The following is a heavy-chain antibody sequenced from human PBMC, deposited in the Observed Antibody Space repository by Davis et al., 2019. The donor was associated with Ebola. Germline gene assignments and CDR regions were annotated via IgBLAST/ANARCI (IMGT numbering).Heavy chain of an antibody. CDR3: AREREQQLVHYYYGPDV. J-gene: IGHJ6*02. CDR2: ISSSSSYI. Sequence: PGGSLRLSCAASGFTFSSYSMNWVRQAPGKGLEWVSCISSSSSYIYYADSVKGRFTLSRDNAKNSVYLQMNSLRAEDTAVYYCAREREQQLVHYYYGPDVWGLGTTVTVSS. CDR1: GFTFSSYS. V-gene: IGHV3-21*06. D-gene: IGHD6-13*01.